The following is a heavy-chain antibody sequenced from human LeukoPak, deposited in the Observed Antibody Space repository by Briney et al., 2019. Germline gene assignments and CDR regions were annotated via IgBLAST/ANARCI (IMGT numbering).Heavy chain of an antibody. Sequence: SETLSLTCTVSGGSISSYYWSWIRQPPGRGLEWIGYIYYTGNTNYNPSLKSRVTISVDTSKNQFSLKLTSVTAADTAVYFCARGYSATYGRLDPWGQGTLVTVSS. CDR1: GGSISSYY. D-gene: IGHD1-26*01. J-gene: IGHJ5*02. CDR3: ARGYSATYGRLDP. CDR2: IYYTGNT. V-gene: IGHV4-59*01.